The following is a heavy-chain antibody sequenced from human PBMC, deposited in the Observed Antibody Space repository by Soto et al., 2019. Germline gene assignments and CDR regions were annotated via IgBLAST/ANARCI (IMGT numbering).Heavy chain of an antibody. CDR3: ARAVAAAGTGDY. Sequence: ASVKVSCKASGYNFTSYYMHWVRQAPGQGLEWMGIINPSGGSTSYAQKFQGRVTMTRDTSTSTVYMELSSLRSEDTAAYYCARAVAAAGTGDYWGQGTLVTVSS. J-gene: IGHJ4*02. D-gene: IGHD6-13*01. CDR1: GYNFTSYY. V-gene: IGHV1-46*01. CDR2: INPSGGST.